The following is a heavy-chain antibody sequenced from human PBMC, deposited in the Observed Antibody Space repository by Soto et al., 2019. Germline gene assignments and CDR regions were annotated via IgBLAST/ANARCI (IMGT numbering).Heavy chain of an antibody. V-gene: IGHV4-59*08. CDR2: VYYSGTT. J-gene: IGHJ3*02. CDR1: GGSINNYY. CDR3: ARHTDDILTGNEALDI. D-gene: IGHD3-9*01. Sequence: PSETRSLTCTVSGGSINNYYWSWIRQSPGKGLEWIGYVYYSGTTNYNPTLKSRITILVDTSENQFSLKLTSVTAADTAVYYCARHTDDILTGNEALDIWGQGTVVTVSS.